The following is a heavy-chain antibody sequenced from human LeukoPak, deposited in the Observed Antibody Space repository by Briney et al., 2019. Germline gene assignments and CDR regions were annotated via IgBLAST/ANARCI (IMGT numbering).Heavy chain of an antibody. J-gene: IGHJ4*02. V-gene: IGHV1-46*01. Sequence: ASVKVSCKASGYTLTNYYIHRVRQAPGQGLEWMGIINPSGGNTNYAQNFQGRVTMTRDMSTSTVYMELSSLRFEDTAVYYCARNNYDILTGYKALDYWGQGTLVTVSS. D-gene: IGHD3-9*01. CDR3: ARNNYDILTGYKALDY. CDR2: INPSGGNT. CDR1: GYTLTNYY.